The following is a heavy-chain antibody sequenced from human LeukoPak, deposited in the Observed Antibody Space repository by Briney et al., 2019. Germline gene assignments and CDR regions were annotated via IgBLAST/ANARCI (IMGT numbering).Heavy chain of an antibody. CDR1: GGSIIGGGYF. CDR2: IYYTGGT. V-gene: IGHV4-31*03. Sequence: PSETLSLTCTVSGGSIIGGGYFWTWIRQRPGKGLDWIGYIYYTGGTYYNPSLKSRVTISVDTSKKQFSLNLNSVTAADTAVYYCARDLVVGGTCRIDYWGQGTLVTVSS. D-gene: IGHD2-15*01. CDR3: ARDLVVGGTCRIDY. J-gene: IGHJ4*02.